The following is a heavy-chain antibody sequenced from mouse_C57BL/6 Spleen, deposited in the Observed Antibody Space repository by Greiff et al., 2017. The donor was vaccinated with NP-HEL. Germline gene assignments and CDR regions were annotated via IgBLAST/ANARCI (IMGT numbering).Heavy chain of an antibody. CDR2: ISDGGSYT. Sequence: EVQLQESGGGLVKPGGSLKLSCAASGFTFGSYAMSWVRQTPEKRLEWVATISDGGSYTYYPDNVKGRFTISRDNAKNNLYLQMSHLKSEDTAMYYCARDPSGGAMDYWGQGTSVTVSS. J-gene: IGHJ4*01. V-gene: IGHV5-4*01. CDR1: GFTFGSYA. CDR3: ARDPSGGAMDY.